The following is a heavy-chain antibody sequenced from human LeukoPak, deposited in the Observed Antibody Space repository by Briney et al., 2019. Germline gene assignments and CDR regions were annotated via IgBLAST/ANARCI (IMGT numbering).Heavy chain of an antibody. CDR2: IYYSGST. D-gene: IGHD6-13*01. CDR1: GGSFSSYY. V-gene: IGHV4-39*01. CDR3: ARTNPYSSSWYFTRAEYFQH. Sequence: PSETLSLTCAVYGGSFSSYYWGWIRQPPGKGLEWIGSIYYSGSTYYNPSLKSRVTISVDTSKNQFSLKLSSVTAADTAVYYCARTNPYSSSWYFTRAEYFQHWGQGTLVTVSS. J-gene: IGHJ1*01.